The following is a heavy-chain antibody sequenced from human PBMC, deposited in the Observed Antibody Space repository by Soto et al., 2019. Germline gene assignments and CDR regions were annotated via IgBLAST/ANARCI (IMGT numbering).Heavy chain of an antibody. D-gene: IGHD2-15*01. CDR2: IYYSGST. J-gene: IGHJ6*02. CDR1: GGSISSGGYY. Sequence: SETLSLTCTVSGGSISSGGYYWSWIRQHPGKGLEWIGYIYYSGSTYYNPSLKSRVTISVDTSKNQFSLKLSSATAADTAVYYCARGPGVVAAIYGMDVWGQGTTVTVSS. V-gene: IGHV4-31*03. CDR3: ARGPGVVAAIYGMDV.